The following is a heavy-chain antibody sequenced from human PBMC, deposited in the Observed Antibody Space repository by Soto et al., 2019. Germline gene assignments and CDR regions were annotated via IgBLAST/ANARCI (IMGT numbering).Heavy chain of an antibody. V-gene: IGHV1-3*01. CDR1: GYTFIRST. J-gene: IGHJ4*02. Sequence: ASVKVSCKASGYTFIRSTMHWVRQAPGQRLEWMGWINAGNGDTKYSQNFQGRVTITKDTYATTVYLELSSLRSEDTAVYYRARDRSGPFDYWGQGNLVTASS. CDR3: ARDRSGPFDY. CDR2: INAGNGDT.